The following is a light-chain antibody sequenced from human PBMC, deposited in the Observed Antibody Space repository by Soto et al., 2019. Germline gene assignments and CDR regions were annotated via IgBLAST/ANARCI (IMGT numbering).Light chain of an antibody. CDR2: TAS. J-gene: IGKJ4*01. CDR3: QQLNSYPLT. V-gene: IGKV1-9*01. Sequence: GDRVSITCRASQGITSFLAWYQQIPGKAPKLLIYTASTLQSGVPPRFSGSGSGTEFTLTISSLQPEDFGTYYCQQLNSYPLTFGGGTRVAIK. CDR1: QGITSF.